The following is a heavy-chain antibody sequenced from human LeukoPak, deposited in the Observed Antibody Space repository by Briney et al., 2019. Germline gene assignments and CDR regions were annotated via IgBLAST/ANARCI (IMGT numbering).Heavy chain of an antibody. CDR1: GFTFSSYW. CDR2: IDIDGSST. Sequence: GGSLRLSCAASGFTFSSYWMHWVRQAPGKGLVWVSRIDIDGSSTNYADSVKSRFTISRDNAKNTLYLQMNSLRAEDTAVYYCVRDGLRYYGMDVWGQGTTVTVSS. D-gene: IGHD1-14*01. CDR3: VRDGLRYYGMDV. J-gene: IGHJ6*02. V-gene: IGHV3-74*01.